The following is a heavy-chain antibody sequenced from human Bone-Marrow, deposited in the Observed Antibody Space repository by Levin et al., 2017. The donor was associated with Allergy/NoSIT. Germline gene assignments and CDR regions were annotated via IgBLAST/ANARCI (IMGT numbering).Heavy chain of an antibody. CDR3: ARGRRDFWGDSSEAYYYYILDV. D-gene: IGHD3-3*01. V-gene: IGHV4-30-4*01. CDR2: IYYSGNT. J-gene: IGHJ6*02. Sequence: SETLSLTCSVSGGSITSDNFYWSWVRQPPGKGLEWMGYIYYSGNTYYSPSLESRLIISVDTSKNQFSLKLTSVTAADTAVYHCARGRRDFWGDSSEAYYYYILDVWGQGTTVTVSS. CDR1: GGSITSDNFY.